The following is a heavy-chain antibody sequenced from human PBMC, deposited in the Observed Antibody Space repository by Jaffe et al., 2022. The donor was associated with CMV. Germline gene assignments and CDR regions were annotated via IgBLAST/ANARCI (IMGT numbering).Heavy chain of an antibody. J-gene: IGHJ4*02. V-gene: IGHV3-23*01. CDR1: GFTFSSYA. D-gene: IGHD6-13*01. CDR3: AKDISWVWQQLGGCDY. CDR2: ISGSGGST. Sequence: EVQLLESGGGLVQPGGSLRLSCAASGFTFSSYAMSWVRQAPGKGLEWVSAISGSGGSTYYADSVKGRFTISRDNSKNTLYLQMNSLRAEDTAVYYCAKDISWVWQQLGGCDYWGQGTLVTVSS.